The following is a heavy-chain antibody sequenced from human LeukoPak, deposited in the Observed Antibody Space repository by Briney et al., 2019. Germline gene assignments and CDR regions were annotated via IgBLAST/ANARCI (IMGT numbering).Heavy chain of an antibody. J-gene: IGHJ6*04. Sequence: SETLSLTCTVSGGSIRSYYWSWIRQPPGKGLEWIGYIYYSGSTNYNPSLKSRVTISVDTSKNQFSLKLSSVTAADTAVYYCANTVAGYYYGMDVWGKGTTVTVSS. CDR2: IYYSGST. CDR1: GGSIRSYY. V-gene: IGHV4-59*01. D-gene: IGHD1-1*01. CDR3: ANTVAGYYYGMDV.